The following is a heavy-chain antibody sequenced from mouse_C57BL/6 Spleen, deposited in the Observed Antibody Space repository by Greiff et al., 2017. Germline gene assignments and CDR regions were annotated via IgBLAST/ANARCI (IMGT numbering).Heavy chain of an antibody. J-gene: IGHJ2*01. CDR3: TRGNYGNYPYYFDY. V-gene: IGHV1-15*01. D-gene: IGHD2-1*01. CDR1: GYTFTDYE. CDR2: IDPETGGT. Sequence: VQLQQSGAELVRPGASVTLSCKASGYTFTDYEMHWVKQTPVHGLEWIGAIDPETGGTAYNQKFKGKAILTADKSSSTAYMELRSLTSEDSAVYYCTRGNYGNYPYYFDYWGQGTTLTVSS.